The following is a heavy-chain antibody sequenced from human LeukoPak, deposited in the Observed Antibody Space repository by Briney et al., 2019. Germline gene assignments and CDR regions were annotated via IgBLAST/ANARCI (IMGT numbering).Heavy chain of an antibody. D-gene: IGHD6-6*01. CDR2: MNPNSGNT. J-gene: IGHJ4*02. CDR1: GYTFTSYD. Sequence: ASVTVSCKASGYTFTSYDINWVRQATGQGLEWMGWMNPNSGNTGYAQKFQGRVTITRNTSISTAYMELSSLRSEDTAVYYCARGNRGSSSFDYWGQGTLVTVSS. CDR3: ARGNRGSSSFDY. V-gene: IGHV1-8*03.